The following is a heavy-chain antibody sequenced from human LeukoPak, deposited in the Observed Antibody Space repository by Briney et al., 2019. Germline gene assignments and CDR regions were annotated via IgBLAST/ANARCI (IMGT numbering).Heavy chain of an antibody. J-gene: IGHJ4*02. CDR2: INQDGTIK. V-gene: IGHV3-7*01. D-gene: IGHD6-6*01. Sequence: GGSLRLSCAASGFTFSNYWMTWVRQAPGKGLEWVANINQDGTIKYYVDSVRGRFTISRDTAKNLLYLQINSLRAEDTAVYYCARIGYSSSSLDYWGQGTLVTVSS. CDR3: ARIGYSSSSLDY. CDR1: GFTFSNYW.